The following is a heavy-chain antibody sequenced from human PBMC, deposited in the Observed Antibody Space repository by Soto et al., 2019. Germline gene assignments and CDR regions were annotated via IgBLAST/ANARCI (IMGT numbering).Heavy chain of an antibody. CDR3: VTGYSSRWYWFDP. V-gene: IGHV1-8*01. J-gene: IGHJ5*02. D-gene: IGHD6-13*01. CDR2: MNPGSGDT. Sequence: ASVKVSCKASGYSFTNNDVTWVRQATGQGLEWMGWMNPGSGDTGYAQKFQGRVTMTRDISIATAHMELSSLTSDDTAVYYCVTGYSSRWYWFDPWGQGTLVTVSS. CDR1: GYSFTNND.